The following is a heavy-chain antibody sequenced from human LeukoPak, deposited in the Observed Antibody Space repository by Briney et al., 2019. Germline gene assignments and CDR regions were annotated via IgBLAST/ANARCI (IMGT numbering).Heavy chain of an antibody. D-gene: IGHD6-19*01. CDR1: GGSISSSSYY. CDR3: ARAVAVFGTYYYMDV. CDR2: IYYSGST. V-gene: IGHV4-39*07. Sequence: SETLSLTCTVSGGSISSSSYYWGWIRQPPGKGLEWIGSIYYSGSTNYNPSLKSRVTISVDTSKNQFSLKLSSVTAADTAVYYCARAVAVFGTYYYMDVWGKGTTVTVSS. J-gene: IGHJ6*03.